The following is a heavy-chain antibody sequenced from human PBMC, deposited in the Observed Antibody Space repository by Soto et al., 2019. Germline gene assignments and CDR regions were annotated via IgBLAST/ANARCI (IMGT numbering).Heavy chain of an antibody. D-gene: IGHD6-19*01. J-gene: IGHJ6*02. CDR2: INPNSGGT. CDR1: GYTFTGYY. V-gene: IGHV1-2*04. CDR3: AREGPLAVAVTTQYYYGMDV. Sequence: ASVKVSCKASGYTFTGYYMHWVRQAPGQGLEWMGWINPNSGGTNYAQKFQGWVTMTRDTSISTAYMELSRLRSDDTAVYYCAREGPLAVAVTTQYYYGMDVWGQGTTVTVSS.